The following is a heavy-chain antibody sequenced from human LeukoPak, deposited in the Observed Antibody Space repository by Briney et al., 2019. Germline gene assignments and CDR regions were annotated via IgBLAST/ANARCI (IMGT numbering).Heavy chain of an antibody. CDR3: AGDTYYDSSGYYSQFDY. Sequence: PSETLSLTCTVSGGSISSYYWSWIRQPPGKGLEWIGYIYYSGSTNYNPSLKSRVTISVDTSKNQFSLKLSSVTAADTAVYYCAGDTYYDSSGYYSQFDYWGQGTLVTVSS. D-gene: IGHD3-22*01. CDR1: GGSISSYY. CDR2: IYYSGST. V-gene: IGHV4-59*01. J-gene: IGHJ4*02.